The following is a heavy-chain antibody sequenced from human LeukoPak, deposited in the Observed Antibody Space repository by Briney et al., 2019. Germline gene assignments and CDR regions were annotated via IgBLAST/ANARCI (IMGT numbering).Heavy chain of an antibody. J-gene: IGHJ4*02. Sequence: PGGSLRLSCAASGLTFSNYGMHWVRQAPGKGLEWVAVISYDGSIKYYADSVKGRFTISRDNSKNTLYLQMNSLRAEDTAVYYCAKALAWGAVADPFDYWGQGTLVTVSS. D-gene: IGHD6-19*01. V-gene: IGHV3-30*18. CDR3: AKALAWGAVADPFDY. CDR2: ISYDGSIK. CDR1: GLTFSNYG.